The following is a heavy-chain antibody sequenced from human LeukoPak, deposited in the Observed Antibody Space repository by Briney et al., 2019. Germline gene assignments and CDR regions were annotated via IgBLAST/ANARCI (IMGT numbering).Heavy chain of an antibody. CDR1: GYTFTSYD. V-gene: IGHV1-8*01. D-gene: IGHD3-22*01. CDR3: ARSLAYYYDSSAAFDI. Sequence: ASVKVSCKASGYTFTSYDINWVRQATGQGLEWMGWMNPNSGNTGYAQKFQGRVTITRDTSASTAYMELSSLRSEDMAVYYCARSLAYYYDSSAAFDIWGQGTMVTVSS. CDR2: MNPNSGNT. J-gene: IGHJ3*02.